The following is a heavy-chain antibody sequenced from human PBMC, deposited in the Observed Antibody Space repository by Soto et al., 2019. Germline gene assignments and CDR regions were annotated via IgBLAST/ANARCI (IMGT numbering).Heavy chain of an antibody. Sequence: PSETLSLTCTVSGGSISSGDYYWSWIRQPPGKGLEWIGYIYYSGSTYYNPSLKSRVTISVDTSKNQFSLKLSSVTAADTAVYYCARDRFRNGGYCSGGSCYPAYGMDAWGQGTTVTVS. D-gene: IGHD2-15*01. V-gene: IGHV4-30-4*01. CDR1: GGSISSGDYY. CDR3: ARDRFRNGGYCSGGSCYPAYGMDA. CDR2: IYYSGST. J-gene: IGHJ6*02.